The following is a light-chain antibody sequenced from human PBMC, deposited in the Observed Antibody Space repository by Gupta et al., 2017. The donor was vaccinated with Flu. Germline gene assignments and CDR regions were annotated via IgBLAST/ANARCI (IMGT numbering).Light chain of an antibody. CDR2: GAS. J-gene: IGKJ1*01. V-gene: IGKV3-15*01. CDR3: QQYHNWPRT. CDR1: ESASNN. Sequence: GERVTLSCRASESASNNLAWFQQKHGQAPRLLIFGASFRGTGVPDRFSGSGSGTEFTLTISGLQSEDFAVYYCQQYHNWPRTFGQGTRVDIQ.